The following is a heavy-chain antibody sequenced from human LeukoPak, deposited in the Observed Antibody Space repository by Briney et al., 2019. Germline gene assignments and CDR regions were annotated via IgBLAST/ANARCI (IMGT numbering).Heavy chain of an antibody. J-gene: IGHJ6*03. CDR2: INPSGGST. CDR3: ATWETYYYDSSGYSALGYYYYYMDV. D-gene: IGHD3-22*01. Sequence: ASVKVSCKASGYTFTSYYMHWVRQAPGQGLEWMGIINPSGGSTSYAQKFQGRVTMTRDMSTSTVYMELSRLRSDDTAVYYCATWETYYYDSSGYSALGYYYYYMDVWGKGTTVTISS. V-gene: IGHV1-46*01. CDR1: GYTFTSYY.